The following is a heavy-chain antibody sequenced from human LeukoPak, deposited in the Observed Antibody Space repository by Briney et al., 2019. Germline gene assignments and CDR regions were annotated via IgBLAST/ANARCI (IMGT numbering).Heavy chain of an antibody. J-gene: IGHJ2*01. D-gene: IGHD2-15*01. CDR3: ARGGKAAVRFDL. V-gene: IGHV4-30-4*01. CDR2: IYYGGST. CDR1: GGSISSGDYY. Sequence: PSETVSLTCSVSGGSISSGDYYWSWIRRPPGKGLEWIGYIYYGGSTYYNPSLKSRVTISVDTSKNQFSLKLSSVTAADTAVYYCARGGKAAVRFDLWGRGTLVTVSS.